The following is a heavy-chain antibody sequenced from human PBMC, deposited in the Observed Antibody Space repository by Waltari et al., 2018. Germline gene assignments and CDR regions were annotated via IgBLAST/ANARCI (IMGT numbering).Heavy chain of an antibody. J-gene: IGHJ4*02. V-gene: IGHV4-39*07. D-gene: IGHD2-2*01. CDR2: IYYSGST. CDR3: ARGHVVVPAALDY. CDR1: GGSISSSSYY. Sequence: QLQLQESGPGLVKPSETLSLTCTVSGGSISSSSYYWGWIRQPPGKGLEWIGSIYYSGSTYYNPSLKSRVTISVDTPKNQFSLKLSSVTAADTAVYYCARGHVVVPAALDYWGQGTLVTVSS.